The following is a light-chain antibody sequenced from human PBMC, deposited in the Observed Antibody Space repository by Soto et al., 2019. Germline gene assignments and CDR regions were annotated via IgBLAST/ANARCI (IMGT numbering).Light chain of an antibody. V-gene: IGKV3-15*01. J-gene: IGKJ1*01. CDR3: QQYNSWPRT. CDR2: GAS. CDR1: QSVNSN. Sequence: EIVMTQSPATLSVSPGERATLSCRASQSVNSNLAWYQQKPGQAPRLLIYGASSRATGIPARFSGSGSGTEFTLTITSLQSEDFAVYYWQQYNSWPRTFG.